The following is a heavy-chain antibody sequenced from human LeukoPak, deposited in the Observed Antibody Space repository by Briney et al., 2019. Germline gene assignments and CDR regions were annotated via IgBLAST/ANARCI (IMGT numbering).Heavy chain of an antibody. Sequence: ASVKVSCKASGYTFTGYYMHWVRQAPGQGPEWMGWINPNSGGTNYAQKFQGRVTMTRDTSISTAYMELSRLRSDDTAVYYCVTLLSNAAFDYWGQGTLVTVSS. V-gene: IGHV1-2*02. D-gene: IGHD6-25*01. J-gene: IGHJ4*02. CDR3: VTLLSNAAFDY. CDR1: GYTFTGYY. CDR2: INPNSGGT.